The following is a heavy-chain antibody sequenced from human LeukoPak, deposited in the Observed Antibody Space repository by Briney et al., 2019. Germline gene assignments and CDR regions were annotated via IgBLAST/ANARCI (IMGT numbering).Heavy chain of an antibody. V-gene: IGHV1-2*02. Sequence: ASVTVSCKACGYTFTGYYMHWVRQAPGQGLEWMGWINPNSGHTNYAQKLQGRVTMTRDTTISTAYMELSRLRSDDTAVYYCARMGDLHQLLPDYWGQGTLVTVSS. CDR2: INPNSGHT. CDR3: ARMGDLHQLLPDY. J-gene: IGHJ4*02. D-gene: IGHD2-15*01. CDR1: GYTFTGYY.